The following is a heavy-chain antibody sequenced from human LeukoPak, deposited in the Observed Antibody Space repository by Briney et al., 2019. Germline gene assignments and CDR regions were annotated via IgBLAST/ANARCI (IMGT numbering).Heavy chain of an antibody. J-gene: IGHJ3*02. V-gene: IGHV4/OR15-8*01. CDR2: IFHSGTT. D-gene: IGHD3-22*01. CDR3: AREYYYDSSGYYPPHAFDI. Sequence: PSETLSLTCVVSGGSVSTTHWWTWVRQPPGKGLEWIGDIFHSGTTNYNPSLKSRVTISVDKSKNQFSLKLSSVTAADTAVYYCAREYYYDSSGYYPPHAFDIWGQGTMVTVSS. CDR1: GGSVSTTHW.